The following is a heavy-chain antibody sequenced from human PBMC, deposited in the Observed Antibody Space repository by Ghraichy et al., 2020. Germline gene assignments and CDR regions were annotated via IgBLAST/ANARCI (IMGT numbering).Heavy chain of an antibody. Sequence: SQTLSLTCAVYGGSFSDYYWSWIRQPPGKGLEWIGEINHSGSTNYNPSLKSRVTISVDTSKNQFSLKLGSVTAADTAVYYCARVLVPPGSRYFDLWGRGTLFTVSS. V-gene: IGHV4-34*01. CDR3: ARVLVPPGSRYFDL. CDR1: GGSFSDYY. D-gene: IGHD2-2*01. CDR2: INHSGST. J-gene: IGHJ2*01.